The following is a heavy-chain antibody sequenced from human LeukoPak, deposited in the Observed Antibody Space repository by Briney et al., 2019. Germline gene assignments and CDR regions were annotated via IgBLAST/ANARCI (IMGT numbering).Heavy chain of an antibody. CDR2: INHSGST. CDR1: GVSFSGYY. V-gene: IGHV4-34*01. Sequence: SETLSLTCAVYGVSFSGYYWSWIRQPPGKGLEWIGEINHSGSTNYNPSLKSRVTISVDTSKNQFSLKLSSVTAADTAVYYCARAGRLWSSFDYWGQGTLVTVSS. J-gene: IGHJ4*02. D-gene: IGHD4/OR15-4a*01. CDR3: ARAGRLWSSFDY.